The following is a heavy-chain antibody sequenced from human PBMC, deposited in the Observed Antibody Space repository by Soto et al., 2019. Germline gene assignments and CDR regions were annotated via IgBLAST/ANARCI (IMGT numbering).Heavy chain of an antibody. V-gene: IGHV4-4*02. CDR2: IYHTETT. J-gene: IGHJ4*02. CDR1: GDSVSSSFW. Sequence: QALLQESGPGLVKPSATLSLTCAVSGDSVSSSFWWTWVRKPPGKGREWIGEIYHTETTNYAPSLKGRVTISLEKSMIQFSLSFNSVAPADRAVYYCASYDFGTFDNWGQGSRVTVS. D-gene: IGHD4-17*01. CDR3: ASYDFGTFDN.